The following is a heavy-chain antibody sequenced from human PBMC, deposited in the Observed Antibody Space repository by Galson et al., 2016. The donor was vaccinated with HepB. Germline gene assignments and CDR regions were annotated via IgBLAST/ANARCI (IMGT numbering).Heavy chain of an antibody. Sequence: SLRLSCAASGFDFSFSDSAFHWVRQASGKGLEWLGRIRSRPYSYATEYLASLKGRFTISRDDSENTAYLQMNSLKTDDTAVYYCTSLGYSGSGNFDYWGQGTLVTVSS. V-gene: IGHV3-73*01. D-gene: IGHD5-12*01. J-gene: IGHJ4*02. CDR3: TSLGYSGSGNFDY. CDR1: GFDFSFSDSA. CDR2: IRSRPYSYAT.